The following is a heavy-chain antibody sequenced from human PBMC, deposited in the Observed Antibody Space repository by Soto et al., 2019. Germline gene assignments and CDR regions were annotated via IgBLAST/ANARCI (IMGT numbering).Heavy chain of an antibody. CDR3: ALALGPTTGLDY. J-gene: IGHJ4*02. V-gene: IGHV4-31*02. D-gene: IGHD1-26*01. Sequence: SETLSLTCSVSGASTVSHYHWTWIRQPPGKGLEWMGYILNSGTTFSNPSLTSRLSISMDTSGNQFSRELRSVTAADTAVYYCALALGPTTGLDYWGQGTLGTVAS. CDR1: GASTVSHYH. CDR2: ILNSGTT.